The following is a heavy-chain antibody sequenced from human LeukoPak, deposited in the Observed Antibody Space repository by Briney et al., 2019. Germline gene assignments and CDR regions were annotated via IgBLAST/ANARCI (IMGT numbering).Heavy chain of an antibody. CDR2: INPTSGGT. CDR3: SRYHWPLDY. V-gene: IGHV1-2*06. J-gene: IGHJ4*02. CDR1: GYTFTGYY. Sequence: ASVKVSCKASGYTFTGYYIHWVRQAPGQGLEWMGRINPTSGGTNYAQKFQGRVTMTRDTSISTAYMELSGLRSDDSAIYYCSRYHWPLDYWGQGTLVTVSS. D-gene: IGHD1-20*01.